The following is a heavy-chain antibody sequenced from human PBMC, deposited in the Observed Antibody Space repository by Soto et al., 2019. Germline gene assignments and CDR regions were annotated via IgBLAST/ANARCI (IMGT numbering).Heavy chain of an antibody. V-gene: IGHV5-10-1*01. CDR2: IDPSDSQT. CDR3: ARQIYDSDTGPNFQYYFDS. Sequence: GESLKISCKESGYSFAVYWITWVRQKPGKGLEWMGRIDPSDSQTYYSPSFRGHVTISVTKSITTVFLQWSSLRASDTAMYYCARQIYDSDTGPNFQYYFDSWGQGTPVTVSS. CDR1: GYSFAVYW. J-gene: IGHJ4*02. D-gene: IGHD3-22*01.